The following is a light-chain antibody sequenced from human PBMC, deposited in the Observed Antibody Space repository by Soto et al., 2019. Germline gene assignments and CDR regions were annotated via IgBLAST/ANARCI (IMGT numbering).Light chain of an antibody. CDR3: LQVKTFPRT. Sequence: DIQMTQSPSSVSASVGDTVTISCRASQGLGDRLAWYQQKPGRAPRLLIQTASTLAGGVPSRFTGSGSGTDFTLTINSLQPEDFATYYCLQVKTFPRTFGQGTRVDIK. V-gene: IGKV1-12*01. J-gene: IGKJ1*01. CDR2: TAS. CDR1: QGLGDR.